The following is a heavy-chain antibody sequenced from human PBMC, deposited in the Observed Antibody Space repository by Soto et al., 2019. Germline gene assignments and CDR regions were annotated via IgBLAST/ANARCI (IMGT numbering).Heavy chain of an antibody. V-gene: IGHV6-1*01. Sequence: QTLSLPCAISGYSVSSNSAAWNLIRQSPSRGLEWLGRTYYRSKWYNDYAVSVKSRITINPDTSKNQFSLQLNSVTPEDTAVYYCARGGYSFQHWGQGTLVTVSS. CDR1: GYSVSSNSAA. J-gene: IGHJ1*01. CDR2: TYYRSKWYN. CDR3: ARGGYSFQH. D-gene: IGHD1-26*01.